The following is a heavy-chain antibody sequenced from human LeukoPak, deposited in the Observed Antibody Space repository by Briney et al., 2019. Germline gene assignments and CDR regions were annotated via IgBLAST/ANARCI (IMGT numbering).Heavy chain of an antibody. D-gene: IGHD3-9*01. J-gene: IGHJ4*02. CDR1: VGPLSRYY. CDR2: IYYGGST. V-gene: IGHV4-59*13. CDR3: ARIRYFDWLAFDY. Sequence: SETLSLPCTLSVGPLSRYYGSCLPGPTGKDGEWIGYIYYGGSTNYNPSLKSRVTISVDTSKNQFSLKLSSVTAADTAVYYCARIRYFDWLAFDYWGQGTLVTVSS.